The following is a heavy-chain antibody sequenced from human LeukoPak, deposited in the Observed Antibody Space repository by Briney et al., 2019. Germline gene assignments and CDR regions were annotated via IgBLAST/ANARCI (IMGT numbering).Heavy chain of an antibody. J-gene: IGHJ4*02. D-gene: IGHD5-18*01. V-gene: IGHV3-21*04. CDR2: ISSSSLYI. CDR3: AKDMNTAMVGTFDY. Sequence: GGSLRLSCAASGFTFSRYNMNWVRQAPGKGLEWVSSISSSSLYIYYADSVKGRFTISRDNAKNSLYLQMNSLRAEDTALHYCAKDMNTAMVGTFDYWGQGTLVTVSS. CDR1: GFTFSRYN.